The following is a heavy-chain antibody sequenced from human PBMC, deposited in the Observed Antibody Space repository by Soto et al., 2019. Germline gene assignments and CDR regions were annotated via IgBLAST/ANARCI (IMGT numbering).Heavy chain of an antibody. J-gene: IGHJ4*02. CDR2: VNHSGEA. Sequence: SETLSLTCGVYGGSFKNYYWIWVRQPPGKGQEWIGEVNHSGEATYNPSLQSRVTISLDTTNNHFPLKMTSVTAADPATYFFARAQRFTRSRLASRGQGNQVVVAS. CDR1: GGSFKNYY. V-gene: IGHV4-34*01. D-gene: IGHD2-15*01. CDR3: ARAQRFTRSRLAS.